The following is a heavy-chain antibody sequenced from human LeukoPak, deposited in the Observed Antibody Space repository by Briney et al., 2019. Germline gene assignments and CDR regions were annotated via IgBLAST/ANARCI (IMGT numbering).Heavy chain of an antibody. J-gene: IGHJ3*02. CDR3: ARARSLSGTIMGAFDI. V-gene: IGHV3-21*01. D-gene: IGHD1-26*01. Sequence: PGGSLRLSCAVSGFTISSYAMSWVRQAPGKGLEWVSSISSSSSYIYYADSVKGRFTISRDNAKNSLYLQMNSLRAEDTAVYYCARARSLSGTIMGAFDIWGQGTMVTVSS. CDR1: GFTISSYA. CDR2: ISSSSSYI.